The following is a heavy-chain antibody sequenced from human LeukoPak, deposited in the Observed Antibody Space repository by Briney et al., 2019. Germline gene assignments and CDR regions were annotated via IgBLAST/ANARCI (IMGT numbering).Heavy chain of an antibody. CDR1: GYTFTSYG. V-gene: IGHV1-18*01. J-gene: IGHJ5*02. CDR3: AKEYYDFWSGHTNWFDP. D-gene: IGHD3-3*01. CDR2: ISAYNGNT. Sequence: ASVKVSCKASGYTFTSYGISWVRQAPGQGLEWMGWISAYNGNTNYAQKLQGRVTMTTDTSTSTAYMELRSLRSDDTAVYYCAKEYYDFWSGHTNWFDPWGQGTLVTVSS.